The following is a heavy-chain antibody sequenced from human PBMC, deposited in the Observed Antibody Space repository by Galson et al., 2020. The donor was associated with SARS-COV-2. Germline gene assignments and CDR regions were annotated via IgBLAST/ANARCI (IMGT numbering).Heavy chain of an antibody. CDR1: GYSFTSYW. J-gene: IGHJ4*02. CDR2: IYPSDSDT. D-gene: IGHD1-7*01. V-gene: IGHV5-51*01. CDR3: ARLIGITGTTVDRFDY. Sequence: GGSLKLSCKGSGYSFTSYWIGWVRQMPGQGLEWMGIIYPSDSDTSYSQTFQGQVTISADKSISTAYLQWSCLKAPDTAIYYCARLIGITGTTVDRFDYWGQGTLVTVSS.